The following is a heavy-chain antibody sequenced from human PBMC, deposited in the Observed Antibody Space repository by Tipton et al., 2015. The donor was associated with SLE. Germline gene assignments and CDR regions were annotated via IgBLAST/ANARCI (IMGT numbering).Heavy chain of an antibody. CDR2: ISGSGGST. Sequence: SLRLSCAASGFTFSSYAMSWVRQAPGKGLEWVSAISGSGGSTYYADSVKGRFTISRDNSKNTLYLQMNSLRAEDTAVYYCAKMRIQLWLRDYWGQGTLVTVSS. CDR1: GFTFSSYA. V-gene: IGHV3-23*01. D-gene: IGHD5-18*01. CDR3: AKMRIQLWLRDY. J-gene: IGHJ4*02.